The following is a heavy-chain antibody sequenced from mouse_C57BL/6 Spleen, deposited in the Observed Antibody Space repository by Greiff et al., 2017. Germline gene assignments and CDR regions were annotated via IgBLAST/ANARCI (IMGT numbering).Heavy chain of an antibody. D-gene: IGHD1-1*01. J-gene: IGHJ2*01. CDR1: GYTFTSYW. CDR3: ARFYYGSSYGDYFDY. V-gene: IGHV1-72*01. Sequence: QVQLQQPGAELVKPGASVKLSCKASGYTFTSYWMHWVKQRPGRGLEWIGRIDPNSGGTKYNEKFKSKATLTVDKPSSTAYMQLSSLTSEDSAVXYCARFYYGSSYGDYFDYWGQGTTLTVSS. CDR2: IDPNSGGT.